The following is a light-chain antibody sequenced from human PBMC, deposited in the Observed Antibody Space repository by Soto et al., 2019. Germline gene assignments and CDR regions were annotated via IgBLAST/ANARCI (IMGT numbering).Light chain of an antibody. V-gene: IGLV2-14*01. CDR3: SSYTMSTTII. J-gene: IGLJ2*01. CDR1: NNDVGAHNL. Sequence: QSALTQPASVSGSPGQSITISCTGTNNDVGAHNLVSWYQHHPGKAPRLIISEVSNRPSGVSNRFSASKSGNTASLTISGLQAEDEADYYCSSYTMSTTIIFGRGTKLTVL. CDR2: EVS.